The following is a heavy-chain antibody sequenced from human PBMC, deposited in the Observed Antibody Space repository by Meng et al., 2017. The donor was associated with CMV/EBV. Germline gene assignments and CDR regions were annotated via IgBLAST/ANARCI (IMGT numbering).Heavy chain of an antibody. V-gene: IGHV1-69*01. Sequence: QVAVVRLGAGVKKPGSPVKVYRKASGGTFSSYAISWVRQAPGQGLEWMRGIIPSFGTANYAQKFQGRVTITADESTSTAYMELSSLRSEDTAVYYCAREGALAYFDYWGQGTLVTVSS. D-gene: IGHD5-12*01. CDR1: GGTFSSYA. CDR3: AREGALAYFDY. CDR2: IIPSFGTA. J-gene: IGHJ4*02.